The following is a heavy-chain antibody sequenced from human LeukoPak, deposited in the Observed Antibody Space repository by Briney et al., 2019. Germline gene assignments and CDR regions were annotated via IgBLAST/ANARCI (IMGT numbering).Heavy chain of an antibody. CDR1: GYTFTSYG. CDR3: ARGTIAMVRGVIIGHDDYGMDV. CDR2: ISAYNGNT. Sequence: GASVKVSCKASGYTFTSYGISWVRQAPGQGLEWMGWISAYNGNTNYAQKLQGRVTMTTDTSTSTAYMELRSLRSDDTAVYYCARGTIAMVRGVIIGHDDYGMDVWGQGTTVTVSS. D-gene: IGHD3-10*01. V-gene: IGHV1-18*01. J-gene: IGHJ6*02.